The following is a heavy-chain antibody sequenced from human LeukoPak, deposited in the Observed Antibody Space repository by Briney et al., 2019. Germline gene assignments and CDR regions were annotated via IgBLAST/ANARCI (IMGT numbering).Heavy chain of an antibody. CDR2: INPSGGST. J-gene: IGHJ6*03. CDR1: GYTFTSYY. V-gene: IGHV1-46*01. D-gene: IGHD2-21*01. CDR3: ARVVSILWWRRFYYYMDV. Sequence: ASVKVSCKASGYTFTSYYMHWVRQAPGQGLEWMGIINPSGGSTSYAQKFQGRVTMTRDTSTSTVYMELSSLRSEDTAVYYCARVVSILWWRRFYYYMDVWGKGTTVTVSS.